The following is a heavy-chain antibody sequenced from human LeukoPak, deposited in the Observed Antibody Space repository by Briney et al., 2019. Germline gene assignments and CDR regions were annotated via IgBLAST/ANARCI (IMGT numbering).Heavy chain of an antibody. CDR1: GGSISSYY. Sequence: SETLSLTCTVSGGSISSYYWSWIRQPPGKGLEWIGYIYYSGSTNYNPSLKSRVTISVDTSKNQFSLQLNSVTPEDTAVYYCARGTVVISLGAFDIWGQGTMVTVSS. V-gene: IGHV4-59*12. CDR3: ARGTVVISLGAFDI. CDR2: IYYSGST. J-gene: IGHJ3*02. D-gene: IGHD3-22*01.